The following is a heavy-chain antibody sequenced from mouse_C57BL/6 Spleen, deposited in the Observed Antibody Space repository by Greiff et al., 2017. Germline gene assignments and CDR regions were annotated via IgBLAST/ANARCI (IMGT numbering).Heavy chain of an antibody. CDR2: ISSGSSTI. J-gene: IGHJ4*01. D-gene: IGHD1-1*01. CDR1: GFTFSDYG. Sequence: EVKLVESGGGLVKPGGSLKLSCAASGFTFSDYGMHWVRQAPEKGLEWVAYISSGSSTIYYADTVKGRFTISRDNAKNNLYLQMSHLKSEDTAMYYCARGITTVGDGAMDYWGQGTSVTVSS. V-gene: IGHV5-17*03. CDR3: ARGITTVGDGAMDY.